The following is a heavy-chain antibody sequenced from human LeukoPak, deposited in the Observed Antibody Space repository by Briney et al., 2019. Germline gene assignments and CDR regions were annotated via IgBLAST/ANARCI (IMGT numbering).Heavy chain of an antibody. CDR3: AREPDY. Sequence: PSETLSLTCTVSGGSINNYFWSWIRQPAGKGLEWIGRIYTSGSTNYNPSLKSRVTISVDASKNQFSLKLNSVTAADTAVYYCAREPDYWGQGTLVTVSS. CDR1: GGSINNYF. J-gene: IGHJ4*02. V-gene: IGHV4-4*07. CDR2: IYTSGST.